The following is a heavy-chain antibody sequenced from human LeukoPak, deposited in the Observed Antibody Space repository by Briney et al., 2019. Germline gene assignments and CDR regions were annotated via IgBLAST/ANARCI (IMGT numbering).Heavy chain of an antibody. Sequence: GESLKISCQGSGYSFTSYWIGWVRQMPGKGLEWMGIIYPGDSDTRYSPSFQGQVTISADKSISTAYLQWSSLKASDTAMYYCARHYCCGGSCYWFDPWGQGTLVTVSS. V-gene: IGHV5-51*01. CDR1: GYSFTSYW. CDR2: IYPGDSDT. J-gene: IGHJ5*02. D-gene: IGHD2-15*01. CDR3: ARHYCCGGSCYWFDP.